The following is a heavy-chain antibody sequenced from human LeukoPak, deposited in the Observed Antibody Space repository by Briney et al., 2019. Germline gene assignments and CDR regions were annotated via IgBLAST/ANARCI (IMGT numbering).Heavy chain of an antibody. D-gene: IGHD2-2*01. V-gene: IGHV3-23*01. CDR1: GFTFSSYS. CDR3: AKDCSSTSCPTSDY. J-gene: IGHJ4*02. Sequence: PGGSLRLSCAASGFTFSSYSMSWVRQAPGKGLEWVSAISASGVSTYFADSVKGRFTISRDNSKNTLYLQMNSLRAEDTAVYHCAKDCSSTSCPTSDYWGQGTLVTVSS. CDR2: ISASGVST.